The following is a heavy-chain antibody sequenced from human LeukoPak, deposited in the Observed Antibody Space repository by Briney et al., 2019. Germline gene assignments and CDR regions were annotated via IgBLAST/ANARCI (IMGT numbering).Heavy chain of an antibody. CDR3: ARGYYAASVRFDY. Sequence: GGSLRLSCAASGFTFSTYGMHWVRQAPGKGLEWVAVISYDGTYKYYADSVKGRFTISRDNSKNTLYLQMNSLRAEDTALYYCARGYYAASVRFDYWGRGTLVTVSS. J-gene: IGHJ4*02. V-gene: IGHV3-30*03. D-gene: IGHD3-10*01. CDR1: GFTFSTYG. CDR2: ISYDGTYK.